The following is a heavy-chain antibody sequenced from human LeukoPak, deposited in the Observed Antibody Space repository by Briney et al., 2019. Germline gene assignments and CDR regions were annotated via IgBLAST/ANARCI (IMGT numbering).Heavy chain of an antibody. CDR3: ARDLWDYGSGSPDY. D-gene: IGHD3-10*01. CDR2: ISSSSSYI. V-gene: IGHV3-21*01. Sequence: GGSLRLPCAASGFTFSSYSMNWVRQAPGKGLEWVSSISSSSSYIYYADSVKGRFTISRDNAKNSLYLQMNSLRAEDTAVYYCARDLWDYGSGSPDYWGQGTLVTVSS. CDR1: GFTFSSYS. J-gene: IGHJ4*02.